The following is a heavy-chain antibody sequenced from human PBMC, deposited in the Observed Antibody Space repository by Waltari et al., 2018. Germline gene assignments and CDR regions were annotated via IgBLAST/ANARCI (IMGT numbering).Heavy chain of an antibody. CDR2: INSDGSST. V-gene: IGHV3-74*01. CDR3: ETCYYYDSSGNYYVSDY. Sequence: EVQLVESGGGLVQPGGSLRHSCAASGITFSRYWMHWVRQAPGKGLVWVSRINSDGSSTSYADSVKGRFTISRDNAKNTLYLQMNSLRAEDTAVYYCETCYYYDSSGNYYVSDYWGQGTLVTVSS. D-gene: IGHD3-22*01. J-gene: IGHJ4*02. CDR1: GITFSRYW.